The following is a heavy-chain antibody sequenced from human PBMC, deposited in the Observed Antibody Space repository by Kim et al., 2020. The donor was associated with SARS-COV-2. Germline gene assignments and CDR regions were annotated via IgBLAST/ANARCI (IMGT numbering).Heavy chain of an antibody. J-gene: IGHJ6*02. V-gene: IGHV3-74*01. CDR3: ASDTVLYGLDV. D-gene: IGHD4-4*01. Sequence: GGSLRISCAASGFTVTTYWMHWVRQAPGKGRVWVSRIKSEGTGISYADSVKGRFTISRDNANNTLYLQMDNLRDEDTAVYYCASDTVLYGLDVWGQGTTVTVSS. CDR1: GFTVTTYW. CDR2: IKSEGTGI.